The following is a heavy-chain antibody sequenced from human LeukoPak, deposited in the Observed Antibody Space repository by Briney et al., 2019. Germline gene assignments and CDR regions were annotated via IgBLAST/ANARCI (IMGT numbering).Heavy chain of an antibody. D-gene: IGHD4-17*01. CDR1: GFTFSSYG. CDR3: ARYNDYGDSLDY. V-gene: IGHV3-33*01. J-gene: IGHJ4*02. CDR2: IWYDGSNK. Sequence: GGSLRLSCAASGFTFSSYGMHWVRQAPGKGLEWVAVIWYDGSNKYCADSVKGRFTISRDNSKNTLYLQMNSLRAEDTAVYYCARYNDYGDSLDYWGQGTLVTVSS.